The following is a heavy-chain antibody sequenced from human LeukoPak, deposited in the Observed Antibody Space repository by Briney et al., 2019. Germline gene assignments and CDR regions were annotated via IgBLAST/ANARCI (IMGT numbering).Heavy chain of an antibody. CDR2: ISGSGGST. V-gene: IGHV3-23*01. J-gene: IGHJ4*02. CDR3: AKFPIVVVVAATGRVY. D-gene: IGHD2-15*01. Sequence: PGGSLRLSCAASGFTFSSYAMSWVRQAPGKGLEWVSAISGSGGSTYYADSVKDRFTISRDNSKNTLYLQMNSLRAEDTAVYYCAKFPIVVVVAATGRVYWGQGTLVTVSS. CDR1: GFTFSSYA.